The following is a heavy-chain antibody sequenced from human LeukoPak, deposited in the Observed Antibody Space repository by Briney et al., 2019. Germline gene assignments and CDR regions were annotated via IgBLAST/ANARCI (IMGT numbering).Heavy chain of an antibody. Sequence: GGSLRLSCAASGFTFTTYWMSWVRQAPGKGLEWVSSISSSSSYIYYADSVKGRFTISRDNAKNSLYLQMNSLRAEDTAVYYCARGRGSGSYYRFAFDYWGQGTLVTVSS. J-gene: IGHJ4*02. CDR3: ARGRGSGSYYRFAFDY. CDR2: ISSSSSYI. CDR1: GFTFTTYW. V-gene: IGHV3-21*01. D-gene: IGHD3-10*01.